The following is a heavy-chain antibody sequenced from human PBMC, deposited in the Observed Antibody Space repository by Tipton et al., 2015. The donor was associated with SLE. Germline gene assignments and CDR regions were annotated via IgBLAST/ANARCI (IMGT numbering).Heavy chain of an antibody. V-gene: IGHV4-39*07. CDR2: IYYSGST. Sequence: TLSLTCTVSGGSISSSSYFWGWIRQPPGKGLEWIGSIYYSGSTYYNPSLKSRVTISVDTSENQVSLNLGSVTAADTAIYYCARNLRQLVPNSQNYWGQGTLVTVSS. CDR1: GGSISSSSYF. D-gene: IGHD6-6*01. J-gene: IGHJ4*02. CDR3: ARNLRQLVPNSQNY.